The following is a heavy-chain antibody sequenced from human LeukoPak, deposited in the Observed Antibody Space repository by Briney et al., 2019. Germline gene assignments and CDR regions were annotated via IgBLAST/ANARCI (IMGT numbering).Heavy chain of an antibody. J-gene: IGHJ4*02. Sequence: SVKVFCKASGGTFSSYAISWVRQAPGQGLEWMGGIIPIFGTANYAQKFQGRVTITTDESTSTAYMELSSLRSEDTAVYYCASRVPAAILGPFDYWGQGTLVTVSS. V-gene: IGHV1-69*05. D-gene: IGHD2-2*02. CDR1: GGTFSSYA. CDR3: ASRVPAAILGPFDY. CDR2: IIPIFGTA.